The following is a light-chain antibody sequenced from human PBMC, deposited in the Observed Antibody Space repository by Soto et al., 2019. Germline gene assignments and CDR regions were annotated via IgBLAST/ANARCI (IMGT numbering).Light chain of an antibody. V-gene: IGLV1-44*01. CDR1: NSNIGGNP. J-gene: IGLJ3*02. CDR3: ASWYGSLNGRL. Sequence: QSVLTQPPSASGPPGQTVTISCSGSNSNIGGNPVSWYQVLPGAAPKLLIYNNDQRPSGVPDRLSGSKSGTSASLAISGLQSDDEADYFCASWYGSLNGRLLGGGTKLTVL. CDR2: NND.